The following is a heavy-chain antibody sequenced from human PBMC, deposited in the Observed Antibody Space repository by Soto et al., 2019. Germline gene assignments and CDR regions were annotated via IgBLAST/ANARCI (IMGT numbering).Heavy chain of an antibody. CDR1: GGSISSGGYY. CDR3: ARGGYCSSTSCPTQNNWFDP. D-gene: IGHD2-2*01. V-gene: IGHV4-31*03. CDR2: IYYSGST. J-gene: IGHJ5*02. Sequence: SETLSLTCTVSGGSISSGGYYWSWIRQHPGKGLEWIGYIYYSGSTYYNPSLKSRVTISVDTSKNQFSLKLSSVTAADTAVYYCARGGYCSSTSCPTQNNWFDPWGQGTLVTVSS.